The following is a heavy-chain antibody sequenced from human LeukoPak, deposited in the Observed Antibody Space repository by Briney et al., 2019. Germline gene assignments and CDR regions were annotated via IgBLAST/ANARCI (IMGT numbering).Heavy chain of an antibody. Sequence: GGSLRLSCAASGFTFSSYAMSWVRQAPGKGLEWVSAISGSGGSTYYADSVKGRFTISRDNSKNTLYLQMNSLRAEDTAVYYCAKGGDDSNGYYYPYFQHWGQGTLVTVSS. V-gene: IGHV3-23*01. CDR3: AKGGDDSNGYYYPYFQH. J-gene: IGHJ1*01. D-gene: IGHD3-22*01. CDR2: ISGSGGST. CDR1: GFTFSSYA.